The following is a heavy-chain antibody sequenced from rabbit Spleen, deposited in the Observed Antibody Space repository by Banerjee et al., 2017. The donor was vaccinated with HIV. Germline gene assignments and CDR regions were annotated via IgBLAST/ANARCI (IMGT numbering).Heavy chain of an antibody. Sequence: QEQLEESGGGLVKPEGSLTITCTASGFDFSSSYWICWVRQAPLEWIGCIDTGSSGRTYYASWAKGRFTISRTSSTTVTLQMTSLTAADTATYFCAREGDRGLDLWGQGTLVTVS. CDR1: GFDFSSSYW. D-gene: IGHD2-1*01. CDR2: IDTGSSGRT. CDR3: AREGDRGLDL. J-gene: IGHJ4*01. V-gene: IGHV1S45*01.